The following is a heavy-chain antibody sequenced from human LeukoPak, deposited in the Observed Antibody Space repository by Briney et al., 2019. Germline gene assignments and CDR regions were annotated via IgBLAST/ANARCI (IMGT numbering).Heavy chain of an antibody. CDR3: AREWASYSSGSTDNYFDY. V-gene: IGHV3-74*01. D-gene: IGHD6-19*01. J-gene: IGHJ4*02. CDR1: GFTFNTYW. Sequence: PGGSLRLSSAASGFTFNTYWMHWVRQAPGKGLVWVSRINTDGSSTSYADSVKGRFTISRDNAKNTLYLQMNSLRAEDTAVYYCAREWASYSSGSTDNYFDYWGQGTLVTVSS. CDR2: INTDGSST.